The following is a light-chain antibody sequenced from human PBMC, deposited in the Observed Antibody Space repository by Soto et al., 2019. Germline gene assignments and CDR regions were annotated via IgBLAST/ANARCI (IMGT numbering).Light chain of an antibody. CDR3: QQRRFT. J-gene: IGKJ3*01. CDR2: AAS. V-gene: IGKV1-9*01. CDR1: QGISSY. Sequence: DIPLTQSPSFLSASVGDRVTITCRASQGISSYLAWYQQKPGKAPKLLIYAASTLQSGVPSRFSGSGSGTEFTLTISSLQPEDFATYYCQQRRFTFGPGTKVDIK.